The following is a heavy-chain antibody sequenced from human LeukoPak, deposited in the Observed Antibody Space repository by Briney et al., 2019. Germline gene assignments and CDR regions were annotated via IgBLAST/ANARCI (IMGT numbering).Heavy chain of an antibody. V-gene: IGHV3-11*04. D-gene: IGHD1-26*01. CDR3: ARAPSMFYSGSYPHY. CDR1: GFTFSDYY. CDR2: ISSSGSTI. Sequence: GGSLRLSCAASGFTFSDYYMSWIRQAPGKGLEWVSYISSSGSTIYYADSVKGRFTISRDNAKNSLYLQMNSLRAEDTAVYYCARAPSMFYSGSYPHYWGQGTLVTVSS. J-gene: IGHJ4*02.